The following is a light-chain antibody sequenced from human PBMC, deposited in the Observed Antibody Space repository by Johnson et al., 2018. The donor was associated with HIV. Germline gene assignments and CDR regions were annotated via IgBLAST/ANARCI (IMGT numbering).Light chain of an antibody. CDR3: GTWDRSLSAGV. V-gene: IGLV1-51*01. CDR2: DND. CDR1: SSNFGNNY. Sequence: QSVLTQPPSVSAAPGQKVTISCSTNSSNFGNNYVSWYQHLPGTAPKLLIYDNDKRPSGIPDRFSGSRSGTSATLGITGLQTGDEDDYYCGTWDRSLSAGVFGTGTKVTVL. J-gene: IGLJ1*01.